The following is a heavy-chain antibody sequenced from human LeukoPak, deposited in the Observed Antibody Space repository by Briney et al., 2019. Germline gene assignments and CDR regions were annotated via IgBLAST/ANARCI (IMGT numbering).Heavy chain of an antibody. J-gene: IGHJ3*02. Sequence: ASVKVSCKASGYTFTGYYMHWVRQAPGQGLEWMGWINPNSGGTNYAQKFQGRVTMTRDTSISAAYMELSRLRSDDTAVYYCARVAYSSSYDAFDIWGQGTMVTVSS. D-gene: IGHD6-6*01. CDR1: GYTFTGYY. V-gene: IGHV1-2*02. CDR3: ARVAYSSSYDAFDI. CDR2: INPNSGGT.